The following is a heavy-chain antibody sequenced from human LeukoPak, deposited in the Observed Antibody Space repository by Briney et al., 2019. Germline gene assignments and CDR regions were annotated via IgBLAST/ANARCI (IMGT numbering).Heavy chain of an antibody. CDR1: GVIFDDYG. CDR3: VRDLSTDYAFDS. CDR2: SNWDGYST. V-gene: IGHV3-20*04. J-gene: IGHJ4*02. D-gene: IGHD4/OR15-4a*01. Sequence: GGSLRLSCAASGVIFDDYGMTWIRQGPGQGLDLVSGSNWDGYSTGYADSVRGRFTISRDNAKSTLYLQMNSLRPEDRALYYCVRDLSTDYAFDSWGQGTLVTVSS.